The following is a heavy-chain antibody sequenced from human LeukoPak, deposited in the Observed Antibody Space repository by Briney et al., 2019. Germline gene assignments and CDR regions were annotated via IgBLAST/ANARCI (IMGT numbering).Heavy chain of an antibody. D-gene: IGHD4-23*01. CDR1: GGAISSGGYS. CDR2: IYHSGST. V-gene: IGHV4-30-2*01. Sequence: PSQTLSLTCAVSGGAISSGGYSGSWIRHPPGMGLEWIGYIYHSGSTYYNPSLKSRVTISVDRSKNQFSLKLSSVTAGDTAVYYCASTAHDYGGHSPDYWGQGTLVTVSS. CDR3: ASTAHDYGGHSPDY. J-gene: IGHJ4*02.